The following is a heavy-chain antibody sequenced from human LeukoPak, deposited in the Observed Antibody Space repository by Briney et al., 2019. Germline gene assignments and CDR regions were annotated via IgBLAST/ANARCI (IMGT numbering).Heavy chain of an antibody. D-gene: IGHD3-16*01. Sequence: GESLRLSCAASGFTFSSYAMSWVRQAPGTGLEWVSFIYSAGSTHYSDSVKGRFTISIDNSKTTLYLQLNSLRGEDTAVYYCARRAGAYTHPYDYWGQGTLVTVS. V-gene: IGHV3-66*04. J-gene: IGHJ4*02. CDR2: IYSAGST. CDR1: GFTFSSYA. CDR3: ARRAGAYTHPYDY.